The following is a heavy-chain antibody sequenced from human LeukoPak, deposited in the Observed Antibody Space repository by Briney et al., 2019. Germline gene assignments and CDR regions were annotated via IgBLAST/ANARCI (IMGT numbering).Heavy chain of an antibody. CDR3: AKAHCTNGVCYSLDY. CDR2: ISWNSGSI. D-gene: IGHD2-8*01. V-gene: IGHV3-9*01. J-gene: IGHJ4*02. CDR1: GFTFDDYA. Sequence: GRSLRLSWAASGFTFDDYAMHWVRQAPGKGLEWVSGISWNSGSIGYADSVKGRFTISRDNAKNSLYLQMNSLRAEDTALYYRAKAHCTNGVCYSLDYWGQGTLVTVSS.